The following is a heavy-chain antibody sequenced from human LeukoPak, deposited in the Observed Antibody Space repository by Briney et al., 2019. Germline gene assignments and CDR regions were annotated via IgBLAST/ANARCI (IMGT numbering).Heavy chain of an antibody. Sequence: SETLSLTCTVSSGSIGSYYWSWIRQPPGKGPEWSGYIYYSGSTNYSPSLKSRVTISVDTSKNQFSLKLSSVTASDTAMYYCARSERITMILGGAFDIWGQGTMVTVSS. CDR1: SGSIGSYY. V-gene: IGHV4-59*08. J-gene: IGHJ3*02. D-gene: IGHD3-22*01. CDR2: IYYSGST. CDR3: ARSERITMILGGAFDI.